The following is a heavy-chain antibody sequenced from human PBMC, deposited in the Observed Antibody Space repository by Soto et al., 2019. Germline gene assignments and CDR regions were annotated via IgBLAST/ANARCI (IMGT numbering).Heavy chain of an antibody. CDR1: GFTFSGSA. V-gene: IGHV3-73*02. J-gene: IGHJ4*02. CDR3: TRIYYDSSSTPGGY. Sequence: EVQLVESGGGLVQPGGSLKLSCAASGFTFSGSAMHWVRQASGKGLEWVGRIRSKANSYATAYAASVKGRITISRDDSKNTAYLQMNSLKTENTAVYYCTRIYYDSSSTPGGYWGQGTLVTVSS. D-gene: IGHD3-22*01. CDR2: IRSKANSYAT.